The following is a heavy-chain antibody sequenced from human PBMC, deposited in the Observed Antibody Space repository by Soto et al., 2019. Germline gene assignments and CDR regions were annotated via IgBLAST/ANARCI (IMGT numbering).Heavy chain of an antibody. CDR2: IWYDGSNK. J-gene: IGHJ4*02. CDR1: GFIFSSYG. D-gene: IGHD3-22*01. V-gene: IGHV3-33*01. CDR3: ARGDYYDSSGYYYFDY. Sequence: PGGSLRLSCAASGFIFSSYGMHWVRQAPGKGLEWVAVIWYDGSNKYYADSVKGRFTISRDNSKNTLYLQMNSLRAEDTAVYYCARGDYYDSSGYYYFDYWGQGTLVTVSS.